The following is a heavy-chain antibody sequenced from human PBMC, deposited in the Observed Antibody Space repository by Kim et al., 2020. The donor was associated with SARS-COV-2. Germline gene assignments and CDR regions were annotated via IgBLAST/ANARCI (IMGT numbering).Heavy chain of an antibody. CDR2: INPNFGST. V-gene: IGHV1-46*01. D-gene: IGHD2-2*01. Sequence: ASVKVSCKASGYTFTSYRMHWVRQAPGQGLEWMGIINPNFGSTSYAQKFQGRVTLTRDTSTSTVYMGLSSLRSEDTAFYYCARDHGRYAVDYWGQGTLVTVSS. CDR3: ARDHGRYAVDY. CDR1: GYTFTSYR. J-gene: IGHJ4*02.